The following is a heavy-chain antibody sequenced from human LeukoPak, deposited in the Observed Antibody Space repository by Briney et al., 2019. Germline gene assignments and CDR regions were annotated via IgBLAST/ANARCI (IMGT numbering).Heavy chain of an antibody. J-gene: IGHJ4*02. Sequence: GGSLRLSCAASGFTFSSYAMSWVRQAPGKGLEWVSAISGSGGSTYYADSVKGRFTISRDNSKNTLYLQMNSLRAEDTAVYYCAKHPNSYCSGGSCYFDYWGQGTLVTVSS. CDR1: GFTFSSYA. V-gene: IGHV3-23*01. CDR2: ISGSGGST. CDR3: AKHPNSYCSGGSCYFDY. D-gene: IGHD2-15*01.